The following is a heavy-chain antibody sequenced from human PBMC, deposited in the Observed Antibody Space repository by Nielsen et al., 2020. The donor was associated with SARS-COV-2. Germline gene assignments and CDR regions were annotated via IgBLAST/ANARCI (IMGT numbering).Heavy chain of an antibody. Sequence: ASVKVSCKASGYTFTSYYMHWVRQAPGQGLEWMGWINPNSGGTNYAQKFQGWVTMTRDTSISTAYMELSRLRSDDTAVYYCARGNGHYSGYEGFDYWGQGTLVTVSS. D-gene: IGHD5-12*01. CDR2: INPNSGGT. CDR1: GYTFTSYY. V-gene: IGHV1-2*04. J-gene: IGHJ4*02. CDR3: ARGNGHYSGYEGFDY.